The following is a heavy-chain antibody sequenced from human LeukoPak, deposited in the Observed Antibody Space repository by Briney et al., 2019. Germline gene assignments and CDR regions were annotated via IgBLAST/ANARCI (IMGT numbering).Heavy chain of an antibody. CDR1: GFTFSTYG. CDR2: IRYVGINK. CDR3: AELGITMIGGV. D-gene: IGHD3-10*02. Sequence: GGSLRLSCAASGFTFSTYGMHWVRQAPGKGLEWVSFIRYVGINKYYADSVKGRFTISRDNAKNSLYLQMNSLRAEDTAVYYCAELGITMIGGVWGQGTLVTVSS. J-gene: IGHJ4*02. V-gene: IGHV3-30*02.